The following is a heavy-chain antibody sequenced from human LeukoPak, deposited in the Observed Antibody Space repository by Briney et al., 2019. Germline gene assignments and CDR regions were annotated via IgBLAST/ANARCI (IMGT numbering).Heavy chain of an antibody. D-gene: IGHD4/OR15-4a*01. Sequence: GASVKVSCKASGYTFTSYDINWVRQATGQGLEWMGWMNPNSGNTGYAQKFQGRVTMTRNTSISTAYMELSSLRSEDTAVYYCARGMVLRDGYYCYYYMDVWGKGTTVTVSS. J-gene: IGHJ6*03. CDR1: GYTFTSYD. V-gene: IGHV1-8*01. CDR2: MNPNSGNT. CDR3: ARGMVLRDGYYCYYYMDV.